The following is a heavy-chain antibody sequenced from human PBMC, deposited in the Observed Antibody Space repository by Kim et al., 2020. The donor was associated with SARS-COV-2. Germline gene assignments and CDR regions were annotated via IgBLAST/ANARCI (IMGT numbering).Heavy chain of an antibody. CDR3: AKGFKSGWHEYYFEF. J-gene: IGHJ4*02. CDR1: GFTLSNDC. CDR2: IRSNGDSGTT. D-gene: IGHD6-19*01. V-gene: IGHV3-15*01. Sequence: GGSLRLSCVASGFTLSNDCMSWVRQAPGKGLEWVCRIRSNGDSGTTEYAALVKGRFTISRDDSKYTMYLQMNSLETEVPDVYYCAKGFKSGWHEYYFEFWGQGTLVTVSS.